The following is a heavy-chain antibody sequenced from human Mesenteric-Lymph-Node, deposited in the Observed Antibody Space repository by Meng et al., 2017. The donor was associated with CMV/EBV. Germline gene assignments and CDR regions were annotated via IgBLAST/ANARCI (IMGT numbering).Heavy chain of an antibody. D-gene: IGHD3-22*01. Sequence: SQTLSLTCAVHGGSFSGYYWSWIRQPPGKGLEWVGEINHSGSTKYNPSLQSRVTISVDTSKNQFSLKLSSVTAADTAVYYCARVGYDSSGYPLPNFDYWGQRTLVTVSS. J-gene: IGHJ4*02. V-gene: IGHV4-34*01. CDR3: ARVGYDSSGYPLPNFDY. CDR2: INHSGST. CDR1: GGSFSGYY.